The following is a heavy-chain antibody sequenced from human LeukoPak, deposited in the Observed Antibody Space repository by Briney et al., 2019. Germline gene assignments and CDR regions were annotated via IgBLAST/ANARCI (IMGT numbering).Heavy chain of an antibody. Sequence: PGGSLRLSCAASGFNVSTSYVGWVRQAPGKGLEWVSFIYSDGNTKYADSVQGRFTISRDNAKNSLYLQMNSLRAEDTAVYYCVRDHDCSGGSCYLFDYWGQGTLVTVSS. J-gene: IGHJ4*02. CDR1: GFNVSTSY. CDR2: IYSDGNT. V-gene: IGHV3-53*01. CDR3: VRDHDCSGGSCYLFDY. D-gene: IGHD2-15*01.